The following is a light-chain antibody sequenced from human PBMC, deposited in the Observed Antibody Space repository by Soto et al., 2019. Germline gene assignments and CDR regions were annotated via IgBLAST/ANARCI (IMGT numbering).Light chain of an antibody. CDR3: HSYDVSLSGPV. CDR1: RYNIGAGYD. J-gene: IGLJ2*01. V-gene: IGLV1-40*01. CDR2: ENN. Sequence: QSVLTQPPSVSGAPGQRVTISCTGSRYNIGAGYDVHWYQQLPGTAPKVLIYENNNRPSGVPDRFSGSKSGTSASLAITGLQAEYEADYYCHSYDVSLSGPVFGGGTKLTVL.